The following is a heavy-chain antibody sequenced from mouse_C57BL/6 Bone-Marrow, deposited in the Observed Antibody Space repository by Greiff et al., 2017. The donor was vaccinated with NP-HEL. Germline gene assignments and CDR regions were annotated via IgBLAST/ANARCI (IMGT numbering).Heavy chain of an antibody. CDR3: ARYSNYRSYYFDY. V-gene: IGHV1-26*01. J-gene: IGHJ2*01. D-gene: IGHD2-5*01. CDR2: INPNNGGT. CDR1: GYTFTDYY. Sequence: EVQLQQSGPELVKPGASVKISCKASGYTFTDYYMNWVKQSHGKSLEWIGDINPNNGGTSYNQKFKGKATLTVDKSSSTAYMELRSLTSEDSAVYYCARYSNYRSYYFDYWGQGTTLTVSS.